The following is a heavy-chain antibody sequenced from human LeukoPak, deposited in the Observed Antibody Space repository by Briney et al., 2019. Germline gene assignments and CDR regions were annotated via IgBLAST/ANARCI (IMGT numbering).Heavy chain of an antibody. D-gene: IGHD5-24*01. Sequence: GESLKISCKASGYSFTSYWIGWVRQMPGKGLEWMGIIYPGDSDTRCSPSFQGQVTISADKPISTAYLQCSSLKASDTAMYYCARSRELATMHYWGQGALVTVSS. V-gene: IGHV5-51*04. CDR2: IYPGDSDT. CDR1: GYSFTSYW. CDR3: ARSRELATMHY. J-gene: IGHJ4*02.